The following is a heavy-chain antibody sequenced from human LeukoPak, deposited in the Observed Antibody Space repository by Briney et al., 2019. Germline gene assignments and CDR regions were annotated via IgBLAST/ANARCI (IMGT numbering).Heavy chain of an antibody. CDR3: ARDRRDLRKGDFDY. Sequence: ASVKVSCKASGYTFTSYGISWVRQAPGQGLEWMGWISAYNGNTNYAQKLQGRVTITADQSTSTAYIELSSLRPEDTAVYYCARDRRDLRKGDFDYWGQGTLVTVSS. CDR1: GYTFTSYG. CDR2: ISAYNGNT. J-gene: IGHJ4*02. V-gene: IGHV1-18*01. D-gene: IGHD4-17*01.